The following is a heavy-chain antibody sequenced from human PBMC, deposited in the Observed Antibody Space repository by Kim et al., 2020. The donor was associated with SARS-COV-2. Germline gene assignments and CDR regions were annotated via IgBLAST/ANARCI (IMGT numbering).Heavy chain of an antibody. D-gene: IGHD7-27*01. Sequence: GGSLRLSCVVSGLTFSDHYMDWVRQAPGKGLEWLGRISTKGHRYSTEYAASVKGSFTITRDDTKNSLKLKMNTLKTGDTAVYSCGDLGAGYWGQGTLVTV. CDR1: GLTFSDHY. J-gene: IGHJ4*02. CDR3: GDLGAGY. CDR2: ISTKGHRYST. V-gene: IGHV3-72*01.